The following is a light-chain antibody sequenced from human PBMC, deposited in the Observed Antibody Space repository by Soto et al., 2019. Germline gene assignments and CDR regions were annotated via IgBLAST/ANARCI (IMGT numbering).Light chain of an antibody. CDR1: QSVFSSSNNLNY. Sequence: DIVMTQSPDSLAVSLGERAAINCKYSQSVFSSSNNLNYLAWYQQKPGQPPKLLIYWASTRQSGVPERFSGSGAGTDFTLHITSLQAGDVAVYYCQQYHSTPITFGQGTRLEIK. CDR3: QQYHSTPIT. J-gene: IGKJ5*01. V-gene: IGKV4-1*01. CDR2: WAS.